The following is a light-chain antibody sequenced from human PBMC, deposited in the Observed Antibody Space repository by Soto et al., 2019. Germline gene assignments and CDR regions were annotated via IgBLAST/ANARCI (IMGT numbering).Light chain of an antibody. CDR3: GSYTSSNTYV. CDR1: SXDVGGYIY. V-gene: IGLV2-14*01. J-gene: IGLJ1*01. Sequence: QSVLTQPASVSGSPGQSITISCTGTSXDVGGYIYVSWYQQHPGKAPKLMIYEVSNRPSGVSNRFSGSKSSNTASLTISGLQAEDEADYYCGSYTSSNTYVFGTGTKVTVL. CDR2: EVS.